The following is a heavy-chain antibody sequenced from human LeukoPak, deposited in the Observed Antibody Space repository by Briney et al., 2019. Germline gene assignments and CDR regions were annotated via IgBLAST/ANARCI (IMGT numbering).Heavy chain of an antibody. J-gene: IGHJ6*02. CDR2: ISAYNGNT. CDR3: ARSMVRGFYYGMDV. Sequence: ASVKVSCKASGYTFTSYGVSWVRQAPGQGLEWMGWISAYNGNTNYAQKLQGRVTMTTDASTSTAYMELRSLRSDDTAVYYCARSMVRGFYYGMDVWGQGTTVTVSS. CDR1: GYTFTSYG. V-gene: IGHV1-18*01. D-gene: IGHD3-10*01.